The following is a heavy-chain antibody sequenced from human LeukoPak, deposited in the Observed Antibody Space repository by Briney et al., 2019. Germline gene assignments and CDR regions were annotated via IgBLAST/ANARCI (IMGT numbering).Heavy chain of an antibody. D-gene: IGHD3-16*02. CDR3: ARDPADYLWWSYRFYFDY. CDR1: GGSISSYY. CDR2: IYYSGST. J-gene: IGHJ4*02. Sequence: SETLSLTCPVSGGSISSYYWSWIRQPPGKGLEWIGYIYYSGSTNYNPSLESRVTISVDPSQNQFSLKLRSVTAADTAVYYCARDPADYLWWSYRFYFDYWGQGTLVTVSS. V-gene: IGHV4-59*01.